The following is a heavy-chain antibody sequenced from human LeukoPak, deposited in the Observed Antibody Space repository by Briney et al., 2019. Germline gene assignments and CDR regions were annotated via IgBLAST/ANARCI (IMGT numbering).Heavy chain of an antibody. D-gene: IGHD2-2*02. V-gene: IGHV1-18*01. J-gene: IGHJ4*02. CDR1: GYTFTSYG. CDR3: AREVIPLLGYCSSTSCYTIDY. CDR2: ISAYNGNT. Sequence: ASVKVSCKASGYTFTSYGISWVRQAPGQGLEWMGWISAYNGNTNYAQKLQGRVTMTTDTSTSTAYMELRSLRSDDTAVYYCAREVIPLLGYCSSTSCYTIDYWGQGTLVTVSS.